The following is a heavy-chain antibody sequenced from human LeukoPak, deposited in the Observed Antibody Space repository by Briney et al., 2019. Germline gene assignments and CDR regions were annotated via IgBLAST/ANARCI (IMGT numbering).Heavy chain of an antibody. CDR3: ARGPYYYDSSGYHD. V-gene: IGHV4-34*01. CDR2: INHSGST. Sequence: ETLSLTCAVYGGSFSGYYWSLIRQPPGKGLEWIGEINHSGSTNYNPSLKSRVTISVDTSKNQFSLKLSSVTAADTAVYYCARGPYYYDSSGYHDWGQGTLVTVSS. J-gene: IGHJ4*02. D-gene: IGHD3-22*01. CDR1: GGSFSGYY.